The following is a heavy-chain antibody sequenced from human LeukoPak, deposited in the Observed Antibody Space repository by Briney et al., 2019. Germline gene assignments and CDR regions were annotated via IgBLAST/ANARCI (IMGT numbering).Heavy chain of an antibody. D-gene: IGHD2-2*01. CDR2: IYYSGST. Sequence: PSETLSLTCTVSGGSISSYYWSWIRQPPGKGLEWIGDIYYSGSTNYNPSLKSRVTISVDTSKNQFSLRLSSVTAADTAVYYCARSDCSSTSCVSGIFWFDPWGQGTLVTVSS. CDR1: GGSISSYY. J-gene: IGHJ5*02. CDR3: ARSDCSSTSCVSGIFWFDP. V-gene: IGHV4-59*01.